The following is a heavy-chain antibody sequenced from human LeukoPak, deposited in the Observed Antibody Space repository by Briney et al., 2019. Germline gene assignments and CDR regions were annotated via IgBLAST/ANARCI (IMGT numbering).Heavy chain of an antibody. D-gene: IGHD3-9*01. V-gene: IGHV3-74*01. J-gene: IGHJ6*02. CDR2: INGDGRNI. Sequence: PGGSLRLSCVASGFTFSSYWMPWVRHDPRKGLVWVSRINGDGRNINYADSVRGRFTISRDNAKNTLYLQMNTLRVEDTAVYYCTRDLMDYDVSTGLHHYYMDVWGQGTTVTVSS. CDR1: GFTFSSYW. CDR3: TRDLMDYDVSTGLHHYYMDV.